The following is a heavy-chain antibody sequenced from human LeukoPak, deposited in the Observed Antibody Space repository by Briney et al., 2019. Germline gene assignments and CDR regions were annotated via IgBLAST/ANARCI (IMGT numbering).Heavy chain of an antibody. CDR1: GYSFTSYS. V-gene: IGHV5-10-1*01. J-gene: IGHJ4*02. Sequence: GESLRFSWKGSGYSFTSYSITWVRQMPGKGLELMVRIDHSDSYTNYSPSFQGHVTLSADKSIITAYLQWSSLKASDTAMYYCARQNVDTAMVKDSYFDFWGQGTLVTVSS. CDR3: ARQNVDTAMVKDSYFDF. CDR2: IDHSDSYT. D-gene: IGHD5-18*01.